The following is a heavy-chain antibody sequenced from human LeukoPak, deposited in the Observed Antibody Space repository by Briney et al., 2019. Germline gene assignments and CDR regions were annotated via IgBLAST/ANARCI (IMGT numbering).Heavy chain of an antibody. Sequence: GGSLRLSCAASGFSFSTYAMSWVRQARGKGLEWVSFISGGSESTHYADSVKRRFTISRDNSKDTLYLQMNSLRGEDTAVYYCAKFRFGGLDHWGQGALVTVSS. D-gene: IGHD3-16*01. CDR2: ISGGSEST. J-gene: IGHJ4*02. CDR3: AKFRFGGLDH. V-gene: IGHV3-23*01. CDR1: GFSFSTYA.